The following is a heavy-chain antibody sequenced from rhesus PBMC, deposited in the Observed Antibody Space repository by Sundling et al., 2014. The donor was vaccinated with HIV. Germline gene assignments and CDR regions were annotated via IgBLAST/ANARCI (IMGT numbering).Heavy chain of an antibody. V-gene: IGHV4-169*01. Sequence: QLQLQESGPGLVKPSETLSVTCAVSGTSVSSSYWSWIRQAPGKGLDWIGYIYGSGGSSNYNPSLKSRVAISKDTSKNQFFLKLSSVTAADTAVYYCARVILAGTLFDYWGQGVLVTVSS. CDR3: ARVILAGTLFDY. J-gene: IGHJ4*01. CDR2: IYGSGGSS. D-gene: IGHD1-1-1*01. CDR1: GTSVSSSY.